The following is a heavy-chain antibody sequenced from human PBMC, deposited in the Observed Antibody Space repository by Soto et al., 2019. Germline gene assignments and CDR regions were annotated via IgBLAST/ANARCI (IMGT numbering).Heavy chain of an antibody. CDR2: IYDSGNT. CDR3: ARGQGAAAGHSNIDY. D-gene: IGHD6-13*01. Sequence: LSLTCAVSGGSISGTTYSWSWIRQPPGKGLEWIGYIYDSGNTYYNPSLKSQFSISVDRSKNQFSLKLSSVTAADTAVYYCARGQGAAAGHSNIDYWGQGALVTVSS. J-gene: IGHJ4*02. CDR1: GGSISGTTYS. V-gene: IGHV4-30-2*01.